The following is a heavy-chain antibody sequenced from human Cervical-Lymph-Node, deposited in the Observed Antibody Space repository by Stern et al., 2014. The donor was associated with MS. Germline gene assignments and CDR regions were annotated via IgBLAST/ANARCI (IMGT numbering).Heavy chain of an antibody. V-gene: IGHV1-3*04. CDR2: INTGNGNR. CDR1: GYNFTDYG. Sequence: VQLVESGAEVKKPGASVKVSCKTAGYNFTDYGIIWVRQAPGQRLEWMGWINTGNGNRRYSQKIQGRVTITRGTSASTAYMELSSLRSEDTAVYYCARTGTVVTSGYYYGMDVWGQGTTVTVSS. CDR3: ARTGTVVTSGYYYGMDV. J-gene: IGHJ6*02. D-gene: IGHD4-23*01.